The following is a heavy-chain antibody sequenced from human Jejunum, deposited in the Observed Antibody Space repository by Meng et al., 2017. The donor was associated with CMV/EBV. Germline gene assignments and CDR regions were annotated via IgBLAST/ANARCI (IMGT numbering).Heavy chain of an antibody. CDR3: AREKSSCTSSTCYGVDS. J-gene: IGHJ4*02. D-gene: IGHD2-2*01. CDR2: IHTSGTT. CDR1: DGSISSYY. Sequence: QVELQESGPGLVTPSETLSLPCTVSDGSISSYYWSWIRQSAGKGLEWIGRIHTSGTTNYNPSLKSRVTLSLDTSKDQFSLKLTSVTAADTAVYYCAREKSSCTSSTCYGVDSWGQGTLVTVSS. V-gene: IGHV4-4*07.